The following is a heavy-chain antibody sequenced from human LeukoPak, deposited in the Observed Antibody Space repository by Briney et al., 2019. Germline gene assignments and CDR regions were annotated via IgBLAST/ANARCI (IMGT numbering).Heavy chain of an antibody. CDR2: IYYSGST. D-gene: IGHD3-22*01. V-gene: IGHV4-30-4*01. CDR3: ARTRKNTYYYDSSCYPPYYFDY. J-gene: IGHJ4*02. CDR1: GGSISSGDYY. Sequence: SETLSLTCTVSGGSISSGDYYWSWIRQPPGKGLEWIGYIYYSGSTYYNPSLTRRVTISVDKSKIQFSLKLSSVTGADTAVYYCARTRKNTYYYDSSCYPPYYFDYWGQGTLVTVSS.